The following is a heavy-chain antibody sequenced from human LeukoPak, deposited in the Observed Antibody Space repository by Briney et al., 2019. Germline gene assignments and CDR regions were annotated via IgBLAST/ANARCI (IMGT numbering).Heavy chain of an antibody. D-gene: IGHD6-13*01. J-gene: IGHJ3*02. CDR2: ISGSGGST. V-gene: IGHV3-23*01. CDR1: GFTFSRYW. CDR3: AKGRITAAGTNDAFDI. Sequence: GGSLRLSCAASGFTFSRYWMSWVRQAPGKGLEWVSGISGSGGSTYYADSVKGRLAISRDNSKNTPYLQMNTLTAKDTAVYYCAKGRITAAGTNDAFDIWGQGTMVTVSS.